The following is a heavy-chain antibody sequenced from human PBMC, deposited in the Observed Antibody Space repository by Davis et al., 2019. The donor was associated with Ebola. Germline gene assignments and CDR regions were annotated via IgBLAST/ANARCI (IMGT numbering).Heavy chain of an antibody. CDR3: AKQESLYGSSDY. D-gene: IGHD3-22*01. V-gene: IGHV5-51*01. J-gene: IGHJ4*02. CDR2: IYPGDSDT. Sequence: GGSLRLSCKGSGYSFTTYWIAWVRQTPAKGLEWMGLIYPGDSDTRYSPSFEGQVTISVDRSISTAYLQWSSLKASDTAMYYCAKQESLYGSSDYWGQGTLVTVSS. CDR1: GYSFTTYW.